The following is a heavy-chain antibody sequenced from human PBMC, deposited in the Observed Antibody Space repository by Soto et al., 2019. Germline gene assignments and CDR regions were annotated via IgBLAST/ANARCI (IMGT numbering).Heavy chain of an antibody. Sequence: GGSLKLSCAASGFTFRHYYMSWTRQATGKGLEWVSQISSSSSYANYADSVRGRFTISRDSAKNSLYLQMNSLRAEDTAVYYCAKAHSSSWKTYDYWGRGTLVTVSS. J-gene: IGHJ4*02. CDR3: AKAHSSSWKTYDY. D-gene: IGHD6-13*01. V-gene: IGHV3-11*05. CDR1: GFTFRHYY. CDR2: ISSSSSYA.